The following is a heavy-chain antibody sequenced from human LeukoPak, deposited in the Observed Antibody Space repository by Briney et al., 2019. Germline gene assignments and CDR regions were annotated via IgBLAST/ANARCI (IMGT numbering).Heavy chain of an antibody. CDR1: GGSLRSGSYY. D-gene: IGHD3-22*01. V-gene: IGHV4-61*02. Sequence: PSETLSLTCTVSGGSLRSGSYYWSWIRQPAGKGLEWIGRIYSSGSTNYNPSLKSRVTISVDTSKNQFSLKLSSVTAADTAVYYCARTYYDTHYYYYYYMDVWGKGTTVTISS. J-gene: IGHJ6*03. CDR2: IYSSGST. CDR3: ARTYYDTHYYYYYYMDV.